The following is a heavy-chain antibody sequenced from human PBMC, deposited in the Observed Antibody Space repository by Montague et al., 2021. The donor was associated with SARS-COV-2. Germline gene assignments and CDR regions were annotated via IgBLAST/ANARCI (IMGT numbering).Heavy chain of an antibody. J-gene: IGHJ6*02. CDR2: IYTSGST. CDR3: ARETFSGYSYGRGSYYYHYGMDV. CDR1: GGSISSGSYY. V-gene: IGHV4-61*02. D-gene: IGHD5-18*01. Sequence: TLSLTCTVSGGSISSGSYYWSWIRQPAGKGLEWIGRIYTSGSTNYNPSLKSRVTISVDTSKNQFSLKLSSVTAADTAVYYCARETFSGYSYGRGSYYYHYGMDVWGQGTTVTVSS.